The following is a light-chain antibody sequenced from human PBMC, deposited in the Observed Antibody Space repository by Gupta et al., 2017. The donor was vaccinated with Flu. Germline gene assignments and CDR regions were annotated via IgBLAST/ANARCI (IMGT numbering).Light chain of an antibody. CDR3: MQARQTPPWT. CDR2: LGS. CDR1: QSLLHSNGYNY. V-gene: IGKV2-28*01. Sequence: DIVMPQSPLSLPVTPGEPASISCRSSQSLLHSNGYNYLDWYLQKPGQSPQLLIYLGSNRASGVPDRFSGCGSGTDFTLKISRVEAEDVGVYYCMQARQTPPWTFGQGTKVEIK. J-gene: IGKJ1*01.